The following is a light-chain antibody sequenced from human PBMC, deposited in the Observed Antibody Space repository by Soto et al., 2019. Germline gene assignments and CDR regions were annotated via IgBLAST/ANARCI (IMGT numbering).Light chain of an antibody. CDR3: AAWDDSLNGYV. CDR1: SSNIGSNT. Sequence: QSVLTQPPSASGTPGQRVTISCSGSSSNIGSNTLNWYQQLPGTAPKLLIYSYNQRPSGVPDRFSGSKSGTSASLAISGLQSEDEDDYYCAAWDDSLNGYVFGTGTKLTVL. J-gene: IGLJ1*01. V-gene: IGLV1-44*01. CDR2: SYN.